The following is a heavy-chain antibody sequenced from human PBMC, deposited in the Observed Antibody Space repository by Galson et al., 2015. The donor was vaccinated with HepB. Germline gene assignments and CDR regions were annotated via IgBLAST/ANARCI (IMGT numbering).Heavy chain of an antibody. CDR2: IKQDGSEK. CDR1: GFTFSSYW. CDR3: ARETQPDIVAVPAAMGDTPALDY. Sequence: SLRLSCAASGFTFSSYWMSWVRQAPGKGLEWVANIKQDGSEKYYVDSVKGRFTISRDNAKNSLYLQMNSLRAEDTAVYYCARETQPDIVAVPAAMGDTPALDYWGQGTLVTVSS. V-gene: IGHV3-7*03. D-gene: IGHD2-2*01. J-gene: IGHJ4*02.